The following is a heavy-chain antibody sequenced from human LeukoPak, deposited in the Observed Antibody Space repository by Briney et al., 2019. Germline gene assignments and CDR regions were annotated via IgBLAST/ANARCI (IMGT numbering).Heavy chain of an antibody. CDR1: GGSISSSNW. V-gene: IGHV4-4*02. CDR3: ARAKGGIFLEGQQLAPFDY. J-gene: IGHJ4*02. Sequence: PSETLSLTCAVSGGSISSSNWWSWVRQPPGKGLEWIGEIYHSGSTNYNPSLKSRVTISVDTSKNQFSLKLSSVTAADTAVYYCARAKGGIFLEGQQLAPFDYWGQGTLVTVSS. CDR2: IYHSGST. D-gene: IGHD6-13*01.